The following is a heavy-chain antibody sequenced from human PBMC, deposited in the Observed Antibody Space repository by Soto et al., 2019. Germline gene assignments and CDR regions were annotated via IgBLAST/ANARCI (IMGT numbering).Heavy chain of an antibody. J-gene: IGHJ6*02. CDR1: GGSFSGYY. V-gene: IGHV4-34*01. CDR3: ARERYDFWSGYYKDLRVTGYGMDV. CDR2: INHSGST. D-gene: IGHD3-3*01. Sequence: SETLSLTCAVYGGSFSGYYWSWIRQPPGKGLEWIGEINHSGSTNYNPSLKSRVTTSVDTSKNQFSLKLSSVTAADTAVYYCARERYDFWSGYYKDLRVTGYGMDVWGQWTTVTVSS.